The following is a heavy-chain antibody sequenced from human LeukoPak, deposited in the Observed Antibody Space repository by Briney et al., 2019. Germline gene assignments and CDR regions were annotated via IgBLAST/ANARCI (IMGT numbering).Heavy chain of an antibody. CDR3: ARVGYYYDSSGPPGPPYYYYMDV. CDR2: LSNDGSDS. D-gene: IGHD3-22*01. CDR1: GFTFSTCR. Sequence: PGRSLRLSCAASGFTFSTCRMYWVRQAPGKGLEWVASLSNDGSDSYSADSVKGRFTISRDNAKNSLYLQMNSLRAEDTALYYCARVGYYYDSSGPPGPPYYYYMDVWGKGTTVTVSS. V-gene: IGHV3-30*03. J-gene: IGHJ6*03.